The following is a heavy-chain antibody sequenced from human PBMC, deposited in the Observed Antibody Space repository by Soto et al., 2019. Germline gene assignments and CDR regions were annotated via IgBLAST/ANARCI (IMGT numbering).Heavy chain of an antibody. CDR2: IYSGGST. CDR1: GFTVSSNY. V-gene: IGHV3-66*01. CDR3: ARAAMTTTISNYWYFDL. D-gene: IGHD4-17*01. Sequence: GGSLRLSCAASGFTVSSNYMSWVRQAPGKGLEWVSVIYSGGSTYYADSVKGRFTISRDNSKNTLYLQMNSLRAEDTAVYYCARAAMTTTISNYWYFDLWGRGTLVTVSS. J-gene: IGHJ2*01.